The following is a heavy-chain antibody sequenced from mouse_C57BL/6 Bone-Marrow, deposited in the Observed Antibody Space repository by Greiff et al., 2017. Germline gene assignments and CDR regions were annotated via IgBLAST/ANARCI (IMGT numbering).Heavy chain of an antibody. CDR2: IYPGDGDT. CDR1: GYAFSRSW. Sequence: VQLQPSGPELVKPGASVKISCKASGYAFSRSWMNWVKQRPGKGLEWICRIYPGDGDTNYNGKFTGKATLTADNSSSTAYMQLSSLTSEDSSVYFCAKMKYITTVVAPFDYWGQGTTLTVSS. V-gene: IGHV1-82*01. D-gene: IGHD1-1*01. CDR3: AKMKYITTVVAPFDY. J-gene: IGHJ2*01.